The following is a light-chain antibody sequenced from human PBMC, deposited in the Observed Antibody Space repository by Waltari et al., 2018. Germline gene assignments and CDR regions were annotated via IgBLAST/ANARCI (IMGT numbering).Light chain of an antibody. V-gene: IGLV3-19*01. CDR1: SLRLFY. CDR2: RKK. J-gene: IGLJ3*02. Sequence: SSELTQEPDVSVALGQTVNITCRGDSLRLFYASWYQQAPRQAQRLVIYRKKDRPPGIPGRFSASCSGDTSSLTITVAQTEDEGHDYCSSRYTDGKHWVFGGGTKLTV. CDR3: SSRYTDGKHWV.